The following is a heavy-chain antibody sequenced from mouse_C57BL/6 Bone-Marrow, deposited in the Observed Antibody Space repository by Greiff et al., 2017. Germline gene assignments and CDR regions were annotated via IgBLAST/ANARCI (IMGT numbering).Heavy chain of an antibody. Sequence: VQLQESGPELVKPGASVKISCKASGYAFSSSWMNWVKQRPGKGLEWIGRIYPGDGDTNYNGKFKGKATLTADKSSSTAYMQLSILTSEDSAVYFCLYYYGSSYWFAYWGQGTLVTVSA. CDR3: LYYYGSSYWFAY. J-gene: IGHJ3*01. CDR2: IYPGDGDT. CDR1: GYAFSSSW. D-gene: IGHD1-1*01. V-gene: IGHV1-82*01.